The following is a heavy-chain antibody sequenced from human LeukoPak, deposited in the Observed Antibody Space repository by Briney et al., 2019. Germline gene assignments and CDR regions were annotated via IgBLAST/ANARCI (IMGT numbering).Heavy chain of an antibody. Sequence: GGSLRLSCAASGFTFSDHYMTWIRQAPGKGLEWVSYISSSGSTISYADSVQGRFTISRDNAKNSLSLQMNSLRAADTAVYYCARGYTDLGGDYAMDAWGQGTTVTVSS. CDR2: ISSSGSTI. D-gene: IGHD5-18*01. J-gene: IGHJ6*02. CDR3: ARGYTDLGGDYAMDA. CDR1: GFTFSDHY. V-gene: IGHV3-11*01.